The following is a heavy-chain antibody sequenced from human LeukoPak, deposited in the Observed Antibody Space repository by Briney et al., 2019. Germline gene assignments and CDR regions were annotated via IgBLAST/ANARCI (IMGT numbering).Heavy chain of an antibody. CDR3: ARAPTPYSSSPN. Sequence: SSKTLSLTCTVSGGSIINYYWSWIRQPPGKGLEWIGYIYYSGSTNYNPSLKSRVTISVDTSKNQFSLELSSVTAADTAMYYCARAPTPYSSSPNWGQGTLVTVSS. CDR2: IYYSGST. V-gene: IGHV4-59*01. J-gene: IGHJ4*02. CDR1: GGSIINYY. D-gene: IGHD6-13*01.